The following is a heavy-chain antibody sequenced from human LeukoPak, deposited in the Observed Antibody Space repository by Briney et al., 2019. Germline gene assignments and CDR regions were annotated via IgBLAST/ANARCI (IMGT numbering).Heavy chain of an antibody. J-gene: IGHJ4*02. D-gene: IGHD5-12*01. Sequence: ASVKVSCKASGYTFTGYYMHWVRQAPGQGLEWMGWINPNSGGTNYAQKFQGRVTTTRDTSISTAYMEVSRLTSDDTAVFYCAREGSGYPYWGQGTLVAVS. CDR3: AREGSGYPY. CDR1: GYTFTGYY. CDR2: INPNSGGT. V-gene: IGHV1-2*02.